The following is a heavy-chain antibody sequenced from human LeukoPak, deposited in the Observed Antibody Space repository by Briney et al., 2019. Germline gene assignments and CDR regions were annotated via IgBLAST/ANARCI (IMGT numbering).Heavy chain of an antibody. CDR1: GFPFSIYD. D-gene: IGHD5/OR15-5a*01. CDR2: IFGSGTKT. V-gene: IGHV3-23*01. Sequence: HPGLSLRLSCAASGFPFSIYDMRCVRQAPGKGLEGVSTIFGSGTKTDYADSVQGRFINSRDNSKNTLYLQMNSLRAEDTAVYYCARVSGRSFDYWGQGTLVTVSS. J-gene: IGHJ4*02. CDR3: ARVSGRSFDY.